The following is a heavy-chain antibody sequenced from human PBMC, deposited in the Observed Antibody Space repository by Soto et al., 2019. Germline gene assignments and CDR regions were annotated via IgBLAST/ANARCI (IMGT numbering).Heavy chain of an antibody. Sequence: GGSLRLSCAASGFTFSSYAMSWVRQAPGKGLEWVSAISGSGGSTYYADSVKGRFTISXXXXXXXXXXXXXXXXXEDTAVYYCAKSSPAFDYWGQGTLVTVSS. D-gene: IGHD3-10*01. J-gene: IGHJ4*02. CDR1: GFTFSSYA. CDR3: AKSSPAFDY. V-gene: IGHV3-23*01. CDR2: ISGSGGST.